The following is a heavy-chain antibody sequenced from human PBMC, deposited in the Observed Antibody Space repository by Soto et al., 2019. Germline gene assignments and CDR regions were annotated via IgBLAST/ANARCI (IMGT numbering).Heavy chain of an antibody. J-gene: IGHJ4*02. Sequence: EASVKVSCKASGYTFTSYYMHWVRQAPGQGLEWMGIINPSGGSTSYAQKFQGRVTMTRDTSTSTVYTELSSLRSEDTAVYYCARDGIVGATFDYWGQGTLVTVSS. CDR3: ARDGIVGATFDY. CDR2: INPSGGST. D-gene: IGHD1-26*01. CDR1: GYTFTSYY. V-gene: IGHV1-46*01.